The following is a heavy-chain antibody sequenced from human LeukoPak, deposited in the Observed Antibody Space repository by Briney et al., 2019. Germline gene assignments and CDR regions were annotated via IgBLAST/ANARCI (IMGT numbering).Heavy chain of an antibody. CDR2: IYYSGST. CDR3: ARGVVDIVATQLYNWFDP. V-gene: IGHV4-31*11. D-gene: IGHD5-12*01. J-gene: IGHJ5*02. Sequence: KPSETLSLTCAVYGGSFSGYYWSWIRQHPGKGLEWIGYIYYSGSTYYNPSLKSRVTISVDTSKNQFSLKLSSVTAADTAVYYCARGVVDIVATQLYNWFDPWGQGTLVTVSS. CDR1: GGSFSGYY.